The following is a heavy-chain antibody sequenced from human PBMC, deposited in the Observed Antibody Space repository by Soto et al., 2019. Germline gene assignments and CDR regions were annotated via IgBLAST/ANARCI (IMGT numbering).Heavy chain of an antibody. CDR2: IYYSGST. CDR1: GGSISSGGYY. V-gene: IGHV4-31*03. Sequence: PSETLSLTCTVSGGSISSGGYYFICIRQHQWNGLELIGYIYYSGSTYYNPSLKSRVTISVDTSKNQFSLKLSSVTAADTAVYYCARDLRGPWLWFGETLLDVWGQGTTVTVSS. CDR3: ARDLRGPWLWFGETLLDV. J-gene: IGHJ6*02. D-gene: IGHD3-10*01.